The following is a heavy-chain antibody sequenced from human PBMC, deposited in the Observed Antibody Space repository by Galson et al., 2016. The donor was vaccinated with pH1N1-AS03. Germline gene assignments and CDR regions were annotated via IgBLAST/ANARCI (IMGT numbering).Heavy chain of an antibody. D-gene: IGHD5-24*01. CDR3: ARDRPNYNVYLDH. V-gene: IGHV3-33*01. Sequence: SLRLSCAASGFTFRDYGFHWVRQAPGKGLEWVAVIWYDGSNKNYVDSVKGRFIVSRDNSNDTLDLQMNSLRAEDTAVYYCARDRPNYNVYLDHWGQGILVTVSS. CDR2: IWYDGSNK. CDR1: GFTFRDYG. J-gene: IGHJ4*02.